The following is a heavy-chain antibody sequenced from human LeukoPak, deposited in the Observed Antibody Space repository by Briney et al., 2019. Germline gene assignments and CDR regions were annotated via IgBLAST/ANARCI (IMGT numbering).Heavy chain of an antibody. CDR3: ARDRLWFGEPLDY. Sequence: ASVKVSCKASGYTFTGYYKHWVRQAPGQGLEWMGWINPNSGGTNYAQKFQGRVTMTRDTSISTAYMELSRLRSDDTAVYYCARDRLWFGEPLDYWGQGTLVTVSS. V-gene: IGHV1-2*02. CDR1: GYTFTGYY. J-gene: IGHJ4*02. CDR2: INPNSGGT. D-gene: IGHD3-10*01.